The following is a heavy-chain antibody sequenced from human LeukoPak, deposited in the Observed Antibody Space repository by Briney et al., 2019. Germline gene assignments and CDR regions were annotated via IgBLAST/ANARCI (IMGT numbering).Heavy chain of an antibody. CDR2: IYYSGST. CDR3: ARAGGAAAGSLWYFDY. Sequence: SETLSLTCTVSGGSISSSSYYWGWIRQPPGKGLEWIGSIYYSGSTYYNPSLKSRVTISVDTSKNQFSLKLSSVTAADTAVYYCARAGGAAAGSLWYFDYWGQGTLVTVSS. D-gene: IGHD6-13*01. CDR1: GGSISSSSYY. V-gene: IGHV4-39*07. J-gene: IGHJ4*02.